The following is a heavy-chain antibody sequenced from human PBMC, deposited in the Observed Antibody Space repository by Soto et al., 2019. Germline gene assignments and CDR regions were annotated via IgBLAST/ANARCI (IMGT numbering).Heavy chain of an antibody. J-gene: IGHJ6*02. V-gene: IGHV3-33*01. CDR3: ARDVVATIRYYYYYGMDV. Sequence: QVQLVESGGGVVQPGRSLRLSCAASGFTFSSYGMHWVRQAPGKGLEWVAVIWYDGSNKYYADSVKGRFTISRDNSKNTLYLKMNSLRAEDTAVYYWARDVVATIRYYYYYGMDVWGQGTTVTVSS. D-gene: IGHD5-12*01. CDR2: IWYDGSNK. CDR1: GFTFSSYG.